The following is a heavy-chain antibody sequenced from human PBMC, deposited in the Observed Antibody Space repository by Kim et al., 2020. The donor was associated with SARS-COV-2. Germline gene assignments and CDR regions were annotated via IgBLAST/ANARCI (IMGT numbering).Heavy chain of an antibody. CDR1: GFTFSSYS. Sequence: GGSLSLSCAASGFTFSSYSMNWVRQAPGKGLEWDSYISSSSSTIYYADSVKGRFTISRDNAKNSLYLQMNSLRDEETAVYYCARVWSDSSHTHGYWGQRTLVTVSS. D-gene: IGHD6-13*01. CDR3: ARVWSDSSHTHGY. CDR2: ISSSSSTI. J-gene: IGHJ4*02. V-gene: IGHV3-48*02.